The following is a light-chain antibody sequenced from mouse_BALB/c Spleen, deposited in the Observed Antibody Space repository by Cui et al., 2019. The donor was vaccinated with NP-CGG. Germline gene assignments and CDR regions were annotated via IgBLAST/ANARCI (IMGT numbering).Light chain of an antibody. CDR1: TGAVTTSNY. CDR2: GTN. J-gene: IGLJ1*01. V-gene: IGLV1*01. Sequence: QAVLTQKSAPTTSPGETVTLTCRSSTGAVTTSNYANWVQEKADHLITGLIGGTNNRVPGVPARFSGSLIGDKAALTITGAQTEDEAIYFCALWYSNHWVFGGGTKLTVL. CDR3: ALWYSNHWV.